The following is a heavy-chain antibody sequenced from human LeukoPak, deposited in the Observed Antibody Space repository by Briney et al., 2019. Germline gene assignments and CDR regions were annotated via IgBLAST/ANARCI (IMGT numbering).Heavy chain of an antibody. D-gene: IGHD3-9*01. Sequence: GETLRLSCAASGFTLSNHAMIWVRQAPGKGLEWVAFIRYDGSNKYYADSVKGRFTISRDNSKNTLYLQMNSLRAEDTAVYYCAKDTHPGGRYFDCWGQGTLVTVSS. CDR2: IRYDGSNK. CDR1: GFTLSNHA. J-gene: IGHJ4*02. CDR3: AKDTHPGGRYFDC. V-gene: IGHV3-30*02.